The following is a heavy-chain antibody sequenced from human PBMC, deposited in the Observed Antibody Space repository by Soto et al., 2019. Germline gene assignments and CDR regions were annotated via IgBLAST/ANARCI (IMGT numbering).Heavy chain of an antibody. V-gene: IGHV1-18*01. D-gene: IGHD2-2*01. Sequence: GASVKVSCKASGYTFTNYGISWVRQAPGQGLEWMGWISAYNGNTNYAQKFQGRVTMTTDTSTSTAYMELRSLISDDTAVYYCARERDSDCSSTTCYLSWFDPWGQGTLVTVSS. CDR2: ISAYNGNT. CDR3: ARERDSDCSSTTCYLSWFDP. CDR1: GYTFTNYG. J-gene: IGHJ5*02.